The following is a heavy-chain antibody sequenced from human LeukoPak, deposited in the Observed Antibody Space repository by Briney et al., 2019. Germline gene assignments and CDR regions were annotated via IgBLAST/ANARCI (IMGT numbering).Heavy chain of an antibody. CDR2: IYYSGST. Sequence: SETLSLTCTVSGGSISSSSYYWGWIRQPPGKGREWIGSIYYSGSTYYNPSLKSRVTISVDTSKNQFSLNLSSVTAADTAVYYCARRVNYGTYFDYWGQGTLVTVSS. V-gene: IGHV4-39*01. J-gene: IGHJ4*02. D-gene: IGHD2-8*01. CDR3: ARRVNYGTYFDY. CDR1: GGSISSSSYY.